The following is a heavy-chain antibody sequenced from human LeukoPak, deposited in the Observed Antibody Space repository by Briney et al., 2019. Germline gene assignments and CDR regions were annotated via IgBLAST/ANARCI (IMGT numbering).Heavy chain of an antibody. Sequence: ASETLSLTCTVSGGSISSYYWSWIRQPAGKGLEWIGRIYTSGSTNYNPSLKSRVTMSVDTSKNQFSLKLSSVTAADTAVYYCARGVRGYSSRKFDYWGQGTLVTVSS. D-gene: IGHD6-13*01. CDR1: GGSISSYY. V-gene: IGHV4-4*07. CDR3: ARGVRGYSSRKFDY. J-gene: IGHJ4*02. CDR2: IYTSGST.